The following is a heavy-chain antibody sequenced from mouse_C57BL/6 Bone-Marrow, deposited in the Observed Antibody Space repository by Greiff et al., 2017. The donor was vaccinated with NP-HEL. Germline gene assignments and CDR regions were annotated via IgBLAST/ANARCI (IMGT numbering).Heavy chain of an antibody. V-gene: IGHV1-19*01. CDR3: ARSGIYYYGSSWYFDV. J-gene: IGHJ1*03. D-gene: IGHD1-1*01. CDR1: GYTFTDYY. CDR2: INPYNGGT. Sequence: VQLQQSGPVLVKPGASVKMSCKASGYTFTDYYMNWVKQSHGKSLEWIGVINPYNGGTSYNQKFKGKATLTVDKSSSTAYMELNSLTSEDSAVYYCARSGIYYYGSSWYFDVWGTGTTVTVSS.